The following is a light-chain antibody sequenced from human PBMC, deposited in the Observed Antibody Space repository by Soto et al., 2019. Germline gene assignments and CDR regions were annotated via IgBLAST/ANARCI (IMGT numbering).Light chain of an antibody. J-gene: IGKJ1*01. V-gene: IGKV3-11*01. CDR3: QQRNYWPRT. Sequence: EIVLTQSPGTLSLSPGERATLSCRASQTLTRGYLAWYQQKAGQAPRFLIYDASNRATGIPARFSGSGSGTDFTLTISSLEPEDFAVYYCQQRNYWPRTFGQGTKVEIK. CDR1: QTLTRGY. CDR2: DAS.